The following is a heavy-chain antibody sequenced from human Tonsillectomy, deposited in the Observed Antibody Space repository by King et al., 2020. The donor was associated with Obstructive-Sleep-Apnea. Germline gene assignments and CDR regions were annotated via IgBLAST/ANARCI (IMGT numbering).Heavy chain of an antibody. CDR3: ARRDNSCYLERGYYYGMDV. V-gene: IGHV3-48*03. CDR1: GLIFSNYG. J-gene: IGHJ6*02. D-gene: IGHD3-22*01. CDR2: ISSVGSTI. Sequence: VQLVESGGGMAQPGGSLRLSCAASGLIFSNYGMNWVRQAPGKGLEWVSYISSVGSTIHSVDSVRGPFTISRDNAKNSLYLQMNRLRAEDTAIYYLARRDNSCYLERGYYYGMDVWGQGTTVTVSS.